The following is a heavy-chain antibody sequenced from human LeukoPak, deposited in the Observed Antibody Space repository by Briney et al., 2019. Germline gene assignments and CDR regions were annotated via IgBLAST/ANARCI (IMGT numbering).Heavy chain of an antibody. V-gene: IGHV3-7*01. J-gene: IGHJ4*02. D-gene: IGHD3-3*01. CDR2: IKQDGSEK. CDR1: GFTFSSHW. CDR3: ARVSRIYYDFWSGYSPFDY. Sequence: GGSLRLSCAASGFTFSSHWMSWVRQAPGKGLEWVANIKQDGSEKYYVDSVKGRFTISRDNAKNSLYLQMNSLRAEDTAVYYCARVSRIYYDFWSGYSPFDYWGQGTLVTVSS.